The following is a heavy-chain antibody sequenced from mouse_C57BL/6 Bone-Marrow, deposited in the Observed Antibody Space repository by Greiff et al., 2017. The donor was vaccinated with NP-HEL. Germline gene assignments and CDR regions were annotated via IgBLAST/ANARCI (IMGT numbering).Heavy chain of an antibody. CDR3: AGDYDGYWYFDV. CDR2: ITHSGET. Sequence: VNLVESGPGLVKPSQSLFLTCSITGFPITSGYYWIWIRQSPGKPLEWMGYITHSGETFYNPSLQSPISITRETSKNQFFLQLNSVTTEDTAMYSCAGDYDGYWYFDVWGTGTTVTVTS. V-gene: IGHV12-3*01. CDR1: GFPITSGYY. D-gene: IGHD2-3*01. J-gene: IGHJ1*03.